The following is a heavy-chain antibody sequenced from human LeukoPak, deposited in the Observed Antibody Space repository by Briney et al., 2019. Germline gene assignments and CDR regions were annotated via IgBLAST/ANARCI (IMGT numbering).Heavy chain of an antibody. V-gene: IGHV3-7*01. Sequence: GGSLRLSCAASGFTFSSYWMSWVRQAPGKGLEWVANIKQDGSEKYYVDSVKGRFTISRDNAKNSLYLQMNSLRAEDTAVYYCARGIRGVDVVVLFNAFDIWGQGTMVTVSS. D-gene: IGHD2-2*01. J-gene: IGHJ3*02. CDR1: GFTFSSYW. CDR2: IKQDGSEK. CDR3: ARGIRGVDVVVLFNAFDI.